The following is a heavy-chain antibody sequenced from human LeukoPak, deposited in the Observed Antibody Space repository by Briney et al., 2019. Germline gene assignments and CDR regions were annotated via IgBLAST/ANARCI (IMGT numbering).Heavy chain of an antibody. CDR1: GYNFTSYW. Sequence: GASLEISSKGSGYNFTSYWISWGRQVPGKGVEWMGRIDPSDSYTNYSPSFQGHVTISADKSISTAYLQWSSLKASDTAMYYCARHSRGYCSSTSCYTYFDYWGQGTLVTVSS. CDR2: IDPSDSYT. V-gene: IGHV5-10-1*01. J-gene: IGHJ4*02. D-gene: IGHD2-2*02. CDR3: ARHSRGYCSSTSCYTYFDY.